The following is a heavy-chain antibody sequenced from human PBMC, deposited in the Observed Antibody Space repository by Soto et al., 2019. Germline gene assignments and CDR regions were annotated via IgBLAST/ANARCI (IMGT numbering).Heavy chain of an antibody. D-gene: IGHD3-3*01. Sequence: SETLSLTCTVSGGSISSYYWSWIRQPPGKGLEWTGYIYYSGSTNYNPSLKSRVTISVDTSKNQFSLKLSSVTAADTAVYYCARASTYYDFWSGYPTPYYYGMDVWGQGTTVTVSS. CDR1: GGSISSYY. V-gene: IGHV4-59*01. CDR3: ARASTYYDFWSGYPTPYYYGMDV. CDR2: IYYSGST. J-gene: IGHJ6*02.